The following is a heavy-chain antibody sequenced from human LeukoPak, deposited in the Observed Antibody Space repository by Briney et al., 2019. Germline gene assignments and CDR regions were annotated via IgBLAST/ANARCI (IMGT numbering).Heavy chain of an antibody. CDR1: GGSISSYY. J-gene: IGHJ2*01. D-gene: IGHD7-27*01. CDR3: ARLGNWGNYWYFDL. CDR2: IYTSGT. V-gene: IGHV4-4*07. Sequence: PSETLSLTCTVSGGSISSYYWSWIRQPAGKGLEWIGRIYTSGTTYNPSLKSRVTMSVDTSNNQFCLKLSSVTAADTAVYYCARLGNWGNYWYFDLWGRGTLVTVSS.